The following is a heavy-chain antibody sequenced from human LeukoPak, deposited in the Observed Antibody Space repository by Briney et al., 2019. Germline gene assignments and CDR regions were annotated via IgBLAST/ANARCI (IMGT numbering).Heavy chain of an antibody. Sequence: ASVKVSCKASGYTFTGYYMHWVRQAPGQGLEWMGWINPNSGGTNYAQKFQGRVTMTRDTPISTAYMELSRLRSDDTAVYYCARDISGSYPAYYFDYWGQGTLVTVSS. V-gene: IGHV1-2*02. CDR2: INPNSGGT. D-gene: IGHD1-26*01. CDR3: ARDISGSYPAYYFDY. CDR1: GYTFTGYY. J-gene: IGHJ4*02.